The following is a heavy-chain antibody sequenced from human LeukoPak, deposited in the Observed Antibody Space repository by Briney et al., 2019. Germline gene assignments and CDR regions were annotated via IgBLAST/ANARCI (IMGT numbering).Heavy chain of an antibody. V-gene: IGHV5-51*01. CDR2: IYPGDSDT. CDR1: GYSFTSYW. Sequence: GESLKISCKGSGYSFTSYWIGWVRQMPGKGLEWMGSIYPGDSDTRYSPSFQGQVTISADKSISTAYLQWSSLKASDTAMYYCARYSRYYYYGMDVWGPGTTVTVSS. J-gene: IGHJ6*02. CDR3: ARYSRYYYYGMDV. D-gene: IGHD6-13*01.